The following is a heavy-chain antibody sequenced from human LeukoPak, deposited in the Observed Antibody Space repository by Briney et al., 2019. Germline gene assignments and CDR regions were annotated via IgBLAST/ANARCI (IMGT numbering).Heavy chain of an antibody. CDR2: IYTSGST. Sequence: PSETLSLTCTVSGGSISSYYWSWIRQPAGKGLEWIGRIYTSGSTNYNPSLKSRVTISVDTSKNQFSLKLSSVTAADTAVYYCARATLNYYDSSGYYPSNWFDPWGQGTLVTVSS. V-gene: IGHV4-4*07. D-gene: IGHD3-22*01. CDR1: GGSISSYY. J-gene: IGHJ5*02. CDR3: ARATLNYYDSSGYYPSNWFDP.